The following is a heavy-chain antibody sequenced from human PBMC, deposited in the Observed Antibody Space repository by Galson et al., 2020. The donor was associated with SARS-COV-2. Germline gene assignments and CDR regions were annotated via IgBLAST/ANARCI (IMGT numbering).Heavy chain of an antibody. J-gene: IGHJ6*03. V-gene: IGHV4-34*01. Sequence: SETLSLTCAVYGGSFSGYYWSWIRQPPGKGLEWIGEINHSGSTNYNPSLKSRVTISVDTSKNQFSLKLSSVTAADTAVYYCARDGLLTAYYYYMDVWDKGTTVTISS. CDR1: GGSFSGYY. CDR2: INHSGST. D-gene: IGHD2-15*01. CDR3: ARDGLLTAYYYYMDV.